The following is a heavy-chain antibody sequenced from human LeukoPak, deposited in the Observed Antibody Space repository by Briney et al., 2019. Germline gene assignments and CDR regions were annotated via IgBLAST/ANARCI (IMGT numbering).Heavy chain of an antibody. Sequence: GQSLRLSCAASRFTFSSYAMSWVRQAPGKGLDWVSAISSGGDATYYADSVKGRFTISRDNSKNTLFLHMNSLRAEDTAVYFCAKRDTRGRNYFDSWGLGTLVTVSS. D-gene: IGHD2-2*01. J-gene: IGHJ4*02. CDR1: RFTFSSYA. V-gene: IGHV3-23*01. CDR3: AKRDTRGRNYFDS. CDR2: ISSGGDAT.